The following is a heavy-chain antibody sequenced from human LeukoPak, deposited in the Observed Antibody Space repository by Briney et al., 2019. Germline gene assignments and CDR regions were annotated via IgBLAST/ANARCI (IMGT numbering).Heavy chain of an antibody. J-gene: IGHJ4*02. D-gene: IGHD1-26*01. CDR3: AKGYRGNYDY. Sequence: PGGSLRLSCAAPGFTFSSYAMTWVRQAPGKGLEWVSAISDRRGDTYYADSVKGRFTISRDNSKNTLYLQMNSLRAEDTAVYYCAKGYRGNYDYWGQGTLVTVSS. CDR1: GFTFSSYA. V-gene: IGHV3-23*01. CDR2: ISDRRGDT.